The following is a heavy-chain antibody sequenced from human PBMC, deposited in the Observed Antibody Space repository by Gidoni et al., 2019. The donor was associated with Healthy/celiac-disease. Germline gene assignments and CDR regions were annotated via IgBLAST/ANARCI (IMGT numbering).Heavy chain of an antibody. D-gene: IGHD6-19*01. J-gene: IGHJ4*02. CDR3: ARHTRIAVAATDY. CDR1: GYRCTSYC. Sequence: EVQLVQYGAEVKKPGESLRISCKGSGYRCTSYCISWLRQMPGKGLEWMGRIDPSDSYTNYSPSFQGHVTSSADKSISTAYLQWSSLKASDTAMYYCARHTRIAVAATDYWGQGTLVTVSS. CDR2: IDPSDSYT. V-gene: IGHV5-10-1*03.